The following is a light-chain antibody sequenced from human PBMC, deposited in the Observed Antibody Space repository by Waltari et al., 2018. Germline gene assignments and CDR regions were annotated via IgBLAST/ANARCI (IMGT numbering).Light chain of an antibody. CDR2: DVS. CDR1: STDIGAHDF. V-gene: IGLV2-14*03. J-gene: IGLJ1*01. CDR3: SSYTRGRTYV. Sequence: QSALTQPASVSGSPGQSIAISCSGSSTDIGAHDFVSWYQQHPGKAPELIIFDVSRRPSGISYRFPGSKVGNTASLTISGLQAEDEADYFCSSYTRGRTYVFGSGTKVTVL.